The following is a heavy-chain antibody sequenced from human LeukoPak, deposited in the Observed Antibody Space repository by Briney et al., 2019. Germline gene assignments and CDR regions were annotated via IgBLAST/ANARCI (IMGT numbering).Heavy chain of an antibody. J-gene: IGHJ4*02. CDR2: ISSSGSTI. Sequence: GGSLRLSCAASGFTFSNYWMSWIRQAPGKGLEWVSYISSSGSTIYYADSVKGRFTISRDNAKNSLYLQMNSLRAEDTAVYYCASLAAAGWSTIDYWGQGTLVTVSS. D-gene: IGHD6-13*01. CDR1: GFTFSNYW. CDR3: ASLAAAGWSTIDY. V-gene: IGHV3-11*01.